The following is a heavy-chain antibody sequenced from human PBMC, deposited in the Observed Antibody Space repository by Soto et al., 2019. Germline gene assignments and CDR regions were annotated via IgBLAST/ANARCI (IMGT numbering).Heavy chain of an antibody. CDR2: ISGSGGST. Sequence: GGSLRLSCAASGFTFTSYAMSWVRQAPGKGLEWVSAISGSGGSTYYADSVKGRFTISRDNSKNTLYLQMNSLRAEDTAVYYSATEHYSGLGSNYYYYYGLDVWGQVNTVTVSS. CDR1: GFTFTSYA. CDR3: ATEHYSGLGSNYYYYYGLDV. J-gene: IGHJ6*02. D-gene: IGHD3-10*01. V-gene: IGHV3-23*01.